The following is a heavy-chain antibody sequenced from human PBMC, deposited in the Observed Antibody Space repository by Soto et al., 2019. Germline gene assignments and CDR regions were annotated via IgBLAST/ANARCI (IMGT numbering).Heavy chain of an antibody. CDR1: GGSISSSSYY. V-gene: IGHV4-39*01. CDR3: ARHRENWNYLRENYYYYMDV. J-gene: IGHJ6*03. Sequence: QLQLQESGPGLVKPSETLSLTCTVSGGSISSSSYYWGWIRQPPGKGLEWIGSIYYSGSTYYNPSLKSRVTISVDTSKNQFSLKLSSVTAADTAVYYCARHRENWNYLRENYYYYMDVWGKGTTVTVSS. CDR2: IYYSGST. D-gene: IGHD1-7*01.